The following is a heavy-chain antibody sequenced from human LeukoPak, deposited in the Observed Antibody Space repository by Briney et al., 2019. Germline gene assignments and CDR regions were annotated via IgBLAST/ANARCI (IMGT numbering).Heavy chain of an antibody. V-gene: IGHV1-2*02. D-gene: IGHD6-13*01. CDR2: INPNRGGT. Sequence: ASVKVSCKASGYTFTGYYMHWVRQAPGQGLEWMGWINPNRGGTNYAQKFQCRVTMTRDTSISTAYMELSRLRSDDTAVYYCARDRGDSSSWYYYYYGMDVWGQGTTVTVSS. CDR1: GYTFTGYY. J-gene: IGHJ6*02. CDR3: ARDRGDSSSWYYYYYGMDV.